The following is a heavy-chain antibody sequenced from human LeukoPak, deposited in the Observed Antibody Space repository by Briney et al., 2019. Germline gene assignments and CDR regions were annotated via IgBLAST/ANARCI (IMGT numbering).Heavy chain of an antibody. CDR3: SRLVWDHPQAPWGY. D-gene: IGHD3-16*01. J-gene: IGHJ4*02. CDR1: GYSFTSYW. V-gene: IGHV5-51*01. CDR2: IHSGGFDT. Sequence: GETLKISCKGSGYSFTSYWIGWVRHMPGKGLEWVGIIHSGGFDTRYSPSFQGQVSISADKSISTAYLQWSSLKASDTAMYYCSRLVWDHPQAPWGYWGQGTLVTVSS.